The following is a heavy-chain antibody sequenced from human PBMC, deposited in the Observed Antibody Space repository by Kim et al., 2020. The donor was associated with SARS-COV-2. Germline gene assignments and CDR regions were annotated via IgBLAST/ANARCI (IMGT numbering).Heavy chain of an antibody. CDR1: GGSIRGSDDY. CDR2: IYYTGGT. J-gene: IGHJ2*01. D-gene: IGHD3-9*01. V-gene: IGHV4-39*02. Sequence: SETLSLTCSVSGGSIRGSDDYWGWIRQPPGKGLEWIGYIYYTGGTSYNPSLKSRVTISVDTSRNQFSLRLRSVTAADTAVYYCARDLFYFDVTTHNRSWHFDVWGRGTLVTVSS. CDR3: ARDLFYFDVTTHNRSWHFDV.